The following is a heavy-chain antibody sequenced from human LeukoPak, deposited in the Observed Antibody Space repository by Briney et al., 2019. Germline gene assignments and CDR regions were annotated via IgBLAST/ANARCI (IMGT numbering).Heavy chain of an antibody. D-gene: IGHD2-15*01. Sequence: SETLSLTCTVSGGSISSSSYYWGWNRQPPGKGLEWVGSIYYSGRTYYNPSLKSRVTISVDTSKNQFSLKLSSVTAADTAVYYCARQLYGGYCSGGSCYLTYYFDYWGQGTLVTVSS. CDR3: ARQLYGGYCSGGSCYLTYYFDY. J-gene: IGHJ4*02. V-gene: IGHV4-39*01. CDR1: GGSISSSSYY. CDR2: IYYSGRT.